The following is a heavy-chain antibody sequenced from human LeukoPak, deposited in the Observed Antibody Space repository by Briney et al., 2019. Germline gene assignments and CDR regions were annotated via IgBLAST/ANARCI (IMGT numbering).Heavy chain of an antibody. CDR1: GFTFSSYE. CDR2: ISSSGSTI. D-gene: IGHD2-15*01. J-gene: IGHJ3*02. CDR3: AKGTCTAKSCYGNAFDM. Sequence: PGGSLRLSCAASGFTFSSYEMNWVRQAPGKGLEWVSYISSSGSTIYYADSVKGRFTISRDNANNTVYLLMSSLRAEDTAVYYCAKGTCTAKSCYGNAFDMWGQGTKVTVSS. V-gene: IGHV3-48*03.